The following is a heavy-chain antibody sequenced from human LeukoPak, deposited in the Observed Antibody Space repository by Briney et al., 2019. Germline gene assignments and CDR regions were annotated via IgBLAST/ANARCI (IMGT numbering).Heavy chain of an antibody. CDR3: ARPGIAAAGLRGWGAFDI. CDR1: GYTFTSYD. CDR2: MNPNSGNT. J-gene: IGHJ3*02. V-gene: IGHV1-8*03. D-gene: IGHD6-13*01. Sequence: GASVKVSCKASGYTFTSYDINWVRQATGQGLEWMGWMNPNSGNTGYAQKFQGRVTITRNTSISTAYMELSSLRSEDTAVYYCARPGIAAAGLRGWGAFDIWGQGTMVTVSS.